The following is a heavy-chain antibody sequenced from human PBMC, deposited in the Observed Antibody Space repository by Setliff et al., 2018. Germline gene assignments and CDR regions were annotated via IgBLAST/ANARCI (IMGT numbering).Heavy chain of an antibody. CDR2: IKQDGSEK. CDR1: GFTFRRYW. J-gene: IGHJ6*02. D-gene: IGHD6-19*01. CDR3: ARPPPGSSGWYRRNNYFGMDV. Sequence: GGSLRLSCAASGFTFRRYWMSWVRQAPGKGLEWVANIKQDGSEKYYVDSVKGRYTIARDNAKNSLYLQMTSLRAEDTAVYYCARPPPGSSGWYRRNNYFGMDVWGQGTTVTVSS. V-gene: IGHV3-7*01.